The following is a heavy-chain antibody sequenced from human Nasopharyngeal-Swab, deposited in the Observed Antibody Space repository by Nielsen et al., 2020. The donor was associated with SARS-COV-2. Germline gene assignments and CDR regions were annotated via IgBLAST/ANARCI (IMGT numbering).Heavy chain of an antibody. D-gene: IGHD7-27*01. CDR3: ARVPISTGGYYYYYYYMDV. J-gene: IGHJ6*03. V-gene: IGHV1-69*06. Sequence: WVRQAPGRGLEWMGGIIPIFGTANYAQKFQGRVTITADKSTSTAYMELSSLRSEDTAVYYCARVPISTGGYYYYYYYMDVWGKGTTVTVSS. CDR2: IIPIFGTA.